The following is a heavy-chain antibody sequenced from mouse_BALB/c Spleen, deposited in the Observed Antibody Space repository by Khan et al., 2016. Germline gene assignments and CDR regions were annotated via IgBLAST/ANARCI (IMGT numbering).Heavy chain of an antibody. D-gene: IGHD1-1*01. CDR1: GYTFTDYS. J-gene: IGHJ4*01. CDR2: INTETGEP. V-gene: IGHV9-2-1*01. Sequence: QIQLVQSGPELKKPGETVKISCKASGYTFTDYSMHWVKQAPGKGLKWMGWINTETGEPTYADDFKGRFAFSLETSANTAYLEINNLKNEDTATYFWARSTVVARKYYAMDYWGQGTSVTVSS. CDR3: ARSTVVARKYYAMDY.